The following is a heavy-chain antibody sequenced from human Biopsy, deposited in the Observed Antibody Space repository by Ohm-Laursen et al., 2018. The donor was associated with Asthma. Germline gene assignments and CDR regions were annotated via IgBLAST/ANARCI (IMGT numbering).Heavy chain of an antibody. CDR2: IYHLGNA. D-gene: IGHD3-22*01. J-gene: IGHJ4*02. Sequence: PRTLSLTCDVSGGSISVSNWWSWVRQPPGRGLEGIGQIYHLGNANYNPSLKRRAIMSVGKSKNQFSLKLTSVTAADTAVYFCARRWRSYDSNNYYLDQWGQGTLVTVSS. CDR1: GGSISVSNW. V-gene: IGHV4-4*01. CDR3: ARRWRSYDSNNYYLDQ.